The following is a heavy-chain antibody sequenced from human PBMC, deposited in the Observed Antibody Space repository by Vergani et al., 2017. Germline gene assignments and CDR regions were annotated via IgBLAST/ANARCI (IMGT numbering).Heavy chain of an antibody. CDR2: ISWNSGRT. CDR3: VRDLDCSPINCYHGFDP. J-gene: IGHJ5*02. D-gene: IGHD2-15*01. Sequence: VHLVESGGGMVQPGRSLRLSCGASGFKFGDYAMHWVRQAPGKGLEWVSGISWNSGRTDYADSVKGRFIISRDNAKKSLSLIMNSLRPEDTALYYCVRDLDCSPINCYHGFDPWGQGTLVTVSS. V-gene: IGHV3-9*01. CDR1: GFKFGDYA.